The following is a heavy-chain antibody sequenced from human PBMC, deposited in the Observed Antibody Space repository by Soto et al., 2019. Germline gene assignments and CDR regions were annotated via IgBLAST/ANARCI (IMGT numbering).Heavy chain of an antibody. J-gene: IGHJ4*02. CDR3: ARLAYYDSSGSAQFGY. Sequence: SETLSLTCAVYGGSFSGYYWSWIRQPPGKGLEWIGEINHSGSTNYNPSLKSRVTISVDTSKNQFSLKLSSVTAADTAVYYCARLAYYDSSGSAQFGYWGQGTLVTVSS. D-gene: IGHD3-22*01. CDR1: GGSFSGYY. V-gene: IGHV4-34*01. CDR2: INHSGST.